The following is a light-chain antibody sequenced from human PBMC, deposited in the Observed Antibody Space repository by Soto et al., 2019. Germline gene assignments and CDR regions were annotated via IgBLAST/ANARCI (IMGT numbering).Light chain of an antibody. CDR1: QRFGSSN. V-gene: IGKV3-20*01. CDR3: QQYGNSPWT. CDR2: STS. Sequence: EIVLTQSPATLSLSLGERGTLSCRASQRFGSSNLAWYQQKPGQAPRLLIYSTSSRATGIPDRFSGSGSGTEFTLTISRLEPEDFAVYYCQQYGNSPWTFGQGTKVDIK. J-gene: IGKJ1*01.